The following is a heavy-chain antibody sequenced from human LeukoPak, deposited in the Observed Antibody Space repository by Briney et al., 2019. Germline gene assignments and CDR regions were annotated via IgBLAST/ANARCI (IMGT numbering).Heavy chain of an antibody. Sequence: GGSLRLSCAASGFTFSDAWMNWVRQAPGKGLEWVGRIKSEVDSGTIDYGTPVEGRFTISRDDSNNRLYLQMNNLKTEGTAVNYCTMEALDTIFDYWGQGTLVPVSS. CDR1: GFTFSDAW. D-gene: IGHD5-18*01. CDR3: TMEALDTIFDY. CDR2: IKSEVDSGTI. V-gene: IGHV3-15*01. J-gene: IGHJ4*02.